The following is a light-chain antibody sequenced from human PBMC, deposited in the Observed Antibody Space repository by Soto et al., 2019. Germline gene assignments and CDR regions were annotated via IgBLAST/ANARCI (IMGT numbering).Light chain of an antibody. Sequence: EIVMAQFPATLSKSPGESATFSCRASQRISTKLAWYQQRPGQAPRLLMYGASTGATGIPARFSGSGSGTEFTLTISSLQSEDFAVYYCQQYSSWVWTFGQGTKVDIK. CDR3: QQYSSWVWT. CDR1: QRISTK. V-gene: IGKV3-15*01. CDR2: GAS. J-gene: IGKJ1*01.